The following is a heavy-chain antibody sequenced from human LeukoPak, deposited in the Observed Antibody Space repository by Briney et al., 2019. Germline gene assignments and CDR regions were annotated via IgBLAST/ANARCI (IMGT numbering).Heavy chain of an antibody. J-gene: IGHJ4*02. CDR3: ARGVIYSYGDY. V-gene: IGHV4-34*01. CDR1: GGSFSGYY. Sequence: SETLSLTCAVYGGSFSGYYWSWIRQPPGKGLEWIGEINHSGSTNYNPSLKSRVTISVDTSKNQFSLKLSSVTAADTAVYYCARGVIYSYGDYWGQGTLVTVSS. D-gene: IGHD5-18*01. CDR2: INHSGST.